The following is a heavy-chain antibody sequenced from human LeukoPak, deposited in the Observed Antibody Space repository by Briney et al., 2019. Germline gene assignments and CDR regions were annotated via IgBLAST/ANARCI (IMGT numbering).Heavy chain of an antibody. Sequence: GGSLRLSCAASGFTFSSYAMSWVRQAPGKGLEWVSVIYSGGSTYYADSVKGRFTISRDNSMNTLYLQMNSLRAEDTAVYYCARALTVAGYNWFDPWGQGTLVTVSS. CDR1: GFTFSSYA. J-gene: IGHJ5*02. V-gene: IGHV3-53*01. D-gene: IGHD6-19*01. CDR3: ARALTVAGYNWFDP. CDR2: IYSGGST.